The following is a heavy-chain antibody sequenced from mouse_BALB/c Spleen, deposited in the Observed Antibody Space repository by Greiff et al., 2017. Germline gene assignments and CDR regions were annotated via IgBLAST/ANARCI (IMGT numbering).Heavy chain of an antibody. J-gene: IGHJ2*01. V-gene: IGHV5-17*02. CDR3: ARGDGYPYYFDY. D-gene: IGHD2-3*01. CDR1: GFTFSSFG. Sequence: DVKLVESGGGLVQPGGSRKLSCAASGFTFSSFGMHWVRQAPEKGLEWVAYISSGSSTIYYADTVKGRFTISRDNPKNTLFLQMTSLRSEDTAMYYCARGDGYPYYFDYWGQGTTLTVSS. CDR2: ISSGSSTI.